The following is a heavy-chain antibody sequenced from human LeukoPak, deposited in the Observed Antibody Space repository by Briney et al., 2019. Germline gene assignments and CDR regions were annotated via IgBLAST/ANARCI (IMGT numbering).Heavy chain of an antibody. V-gene: IGHV3-9*01. Sequence: GGSLRLSCAASGFTFDDYDMHWVRQAPGKGLEWVSGITWNSHSIAYVDSVKGRFTISRDNAKNSLYLQMNSLRAEDTAVYYCARDFYSSWYVDWGQGTLVTVSS. CDR2: ITWNSHSI. CDR1: GFTFDDYD. D-gene: IGHD6-13*01. J-gene: IGHJ4*02. CDR3: ARDFYSSWYVD.